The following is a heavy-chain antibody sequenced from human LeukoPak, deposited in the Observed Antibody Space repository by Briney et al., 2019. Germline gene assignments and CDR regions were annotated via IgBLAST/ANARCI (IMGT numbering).Heavy chain of an antibody. Sequence: PGGFLRLSCAASGFTFSSYWMHWVRQAPGKGLVWVSRINTDGSSTSYADSVKGRFTISRDNAKNTLYLQMNSLRAEDTAVYYCARSPYDFWSGYYYYMDVWGKGTTVTVSS. V-gene: IGHV3-74*01. CDR2: INTDGSST. J-gene: IGHJ6*03. D-gene: IGHD3-3*01. CDR1: GFTFSSYW. CDR3: ARSPYDFWSGYYYYMDV.